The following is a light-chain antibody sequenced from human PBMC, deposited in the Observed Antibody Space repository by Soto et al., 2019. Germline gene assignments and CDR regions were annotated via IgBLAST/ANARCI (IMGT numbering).Light chain of an antibody. CDR1: SSDVGAYNY. Sequence: QSASVSGSPGQSITISCTGTSSDVGAYNYVSWYQHHPGKAPKLLIYDVSHRPSGVSNRFSGSKSGNTASLTISGLQAEDEADYYCSSYTSSSTVVFGGGTKVTVL. V-gene: IGLV2-14*03. J-gene: IGLJ2*01. CDR2: DVS. CDR3: SSYTSSSTVV.